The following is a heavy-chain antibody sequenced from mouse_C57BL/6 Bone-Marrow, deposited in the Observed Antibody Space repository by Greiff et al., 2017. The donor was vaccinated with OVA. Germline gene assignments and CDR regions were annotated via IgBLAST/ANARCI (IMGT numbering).Heavy chain of an antibody. Sequence: QVQLKQPGAELVKPGASVKLSCKASGYTFTSYWMHWVKQRPGQGLEWIGMIHPNSGSTNYNEKFKSKATLTVDKSSSTAYMQLSSLTSEDSAVYYCARSGDGYSLDYWGQGTTLTVSS. CDR2: IHPNSGST. CDR1: GYTFTSYW. CDR3: ARSGDGYSLDY. D-gene: IGHD2-3*01. V-gene: IGHV1-64*01. J-gene: IGHJ2*01.